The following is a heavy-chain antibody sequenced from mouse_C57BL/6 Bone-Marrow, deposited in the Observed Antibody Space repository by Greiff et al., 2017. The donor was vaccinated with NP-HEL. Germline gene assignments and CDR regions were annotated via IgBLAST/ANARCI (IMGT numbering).Heavy chain of an antibody. V-gene: IGHV1-75*01. D-gene: IGHD2-4*01. Sequence: VKLMESGPELVKPGASVKISCKASGYTFTDYYINWVKQRPGQGLEWIGWIFPGSGSTYYNEKFKGKATLTVDKSSSTAYMLLSSLTSEDSAVYFCARCDYDLYYYAMDYWGQGTSVTVSS. CDR1: GYTFTDYY. J-gene: IGHJ4*01. CDR2: IFPGSGST. CDR3: ARCDYDLYYYAMDY.